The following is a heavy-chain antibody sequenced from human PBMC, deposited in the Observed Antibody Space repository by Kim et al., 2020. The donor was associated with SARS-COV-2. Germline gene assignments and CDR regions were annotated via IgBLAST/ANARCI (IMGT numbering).Heavy chain of an antibody. CDR1: GGSISSYY. J-gene: IGHJ5*02. D-gene: IGHD3-10*01. CDR2: IYYSGST. V-gene: IGHV4-59*13. Sequence: SETLSLTCTVSGGSISSYYWSWIRQPPGKGLEWIGYIYYSGSTNYNPSLKSRVTISVDTSKNQFSLKLSSVTAADTAVYYCAREGPYGSGSYEGVWRENWFDPWGQGTLVTVSS. CDR3: AREGPYGSGSYEGVWRENWFDP.